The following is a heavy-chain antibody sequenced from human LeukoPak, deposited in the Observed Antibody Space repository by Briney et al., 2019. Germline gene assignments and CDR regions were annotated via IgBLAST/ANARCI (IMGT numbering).Heavy chain of an antibody. CDR2: IYYSGST. CDR3: ARLGAGPTYYDFWSGYSSFYFDY. CDR1: GDSISSVSYY. Sequence: SETLSLTCTVSGDSISSVSYYWGWIRQPPGKGLAWIGSIYYSGSTYYNPSLKSRITISIDTSKNHFSLKLSSVTAADTAVYYCARLGAGPTYYDFWSGYSSFYFDYWGQGTLVTVSS. J-gene: IGHJ4*02. V-gene: IGHV4-39*02. D-gene: IGHD3-3*01.